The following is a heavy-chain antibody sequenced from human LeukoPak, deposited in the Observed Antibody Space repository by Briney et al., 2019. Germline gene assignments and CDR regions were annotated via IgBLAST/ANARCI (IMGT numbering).Heavy chain of an antibody. CDR3: ARDESYSSDY. CDR2: IKHDGSEK. D-gene: IGHD6-13*01. J-gene: IGHJ4*02. Sequence: GGSLRLSWAASGXTFSSYWMSWVRQAPGKGPEWVANIKHDGSEKYYVDSVKGRFTISRDNAKNSLYLQMNRLRAEDTAVYYCARDESYSSDYWGQGTLVTVSS. V-gene: IGHV3-7*05. CDR1: GXTFSSYW.